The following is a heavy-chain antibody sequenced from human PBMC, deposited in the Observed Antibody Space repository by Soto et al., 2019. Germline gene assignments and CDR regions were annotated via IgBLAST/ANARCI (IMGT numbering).Heavy chain of an antibody. CDR2: ISSSSSTI. D-gene: IGHD3-10*01. CDR3: AREYYGMTDDFDI. V-gene: IGHV3-48*02. Sequence: GGSLRLSCAASGFTFSSYSMNWVRQAPGKGLEWASYISSSSSTIYYADSVKGRFTISRDNAKNSLYLQMNSLRDEDTAVYYCAREYYGMTDDFDIWGQGTMCTVSS. CDR1: GFTFSSYS. J-gene: IGHJ3*02.